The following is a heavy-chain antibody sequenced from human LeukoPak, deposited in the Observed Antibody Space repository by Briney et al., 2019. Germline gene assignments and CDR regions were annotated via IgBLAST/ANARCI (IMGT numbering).Heavy chain of an antibody. V-gene: IGHV3-30*04. CDR3: AGGYCSGGSCYTLHYYYGMDV. Sequence: PGGSLRLSCAASGFTFSSYAMHWVRQAPGKGLEWVAVISYDGSNKYYADSVKGRFTISRDNSKNTLYLQMNSLRAEDTAVYYCAGGYCSGGSCYTLHYYYGMDVWGKGTMVTVSS. J-gene: IGHJ6*04. D-gene: IGHD2-15*01. CDR1: GFTFSSYA. CDR2: ISYDGSNK.